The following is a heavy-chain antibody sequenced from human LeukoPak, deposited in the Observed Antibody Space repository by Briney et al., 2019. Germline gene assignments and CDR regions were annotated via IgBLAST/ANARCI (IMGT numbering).Heavy chain of an antibody. CDR3: AKDRGGYSGSYDFDC. CDR2: ISGSGGST. J-gene: IGHJ4*02. D-gene: IGHD1-26*01. CDR1: GFPFSSYA. Sequence: GGSLILYCPASGFPFSSYAMSWVRPAPGEGLEWVSAISGSGGSTYYADSVKGRFTISRDKSKNTLYLQMNSLRAEDTAVYYCAKDRGGYSGSYDFDCWGQGTLVTVSS. V-gene: IGHV3-23*01.